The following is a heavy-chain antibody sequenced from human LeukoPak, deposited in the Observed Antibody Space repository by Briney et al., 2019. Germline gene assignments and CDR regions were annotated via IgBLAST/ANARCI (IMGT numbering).Heavy chain of an antibody. D-gene: IGHD5-18*01. CDR3: ARVLLHLWHNDN. CDR2: ISSSSTYI. Sequence: GGSLRLSCAASGFTFSSHSMTWVRQPPGKGLEWVSSISSSSTYIYYADSVKGRFTISRDNAKNSLYLQMNSLRAEDTAVYYCARVLLHLWHNDNWGQRTLVTVSS. CDR1: GFTFSSHS. J-gene: IGHJ4*02. V-gene: IGHV3-21*01.